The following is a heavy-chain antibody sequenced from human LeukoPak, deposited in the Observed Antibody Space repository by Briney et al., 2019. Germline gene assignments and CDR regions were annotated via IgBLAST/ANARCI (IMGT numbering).Heavy chain of an antibody. V-gene: IGHV4-59*01. Sequence: NTSETLSLTCTVSGGSISSYYWSWIRQPPGKGLEWIGYIYYSGSTNYNPSLKSRVTISLDTSKNQFSLKLSSVTAADTAVYYCARSFDELGATSYYYYGMDVWGQGTTVTVSS. CDR2: IYYSGST. CDR3: ARSFDELGATSYYYYGMDV. D-gene: IGHD1-26*01. J-gene: IGHJ6*02. CDR1: GGSISSYY.